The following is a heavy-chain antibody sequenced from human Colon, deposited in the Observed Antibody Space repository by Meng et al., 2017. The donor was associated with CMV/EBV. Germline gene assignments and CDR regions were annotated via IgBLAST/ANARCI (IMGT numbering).Heavy chain of an antibody. V-gene: IGHV1-2*02. CDR2: VGPTSGVT. J-gene: IGHJ6*02. CDR3: ARVEIWSGYQPPGNYYYYYGMDV. D-gene: IGHD3-3*01. Sequence: ASVKVSCKASGYSFTGYYMFWFRQAPGQGREWVGWVGPTSGVTHHAQKFQGRVEMTRDTSISTAYMERSRLRSDDTAVYYCARVEIWSGYQPPGNYYYYYGMDVWGQGTTVTVSS. CDR1: GYSFTGYY.